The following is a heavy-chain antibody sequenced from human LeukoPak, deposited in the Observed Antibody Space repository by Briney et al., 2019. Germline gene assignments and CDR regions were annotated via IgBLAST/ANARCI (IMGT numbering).Heavy chain of an antibody. D-gene: IGHD2-2*01. CDR3: ANVPRSTVSY. V-gene: IGHV3-7*01. Sequence: GGSLRLSCAASEVSFSTDWMHWVRQTPGKGLEWVAELNEDGSVKYYVDSVKGRFTISRDNAKSLLFLQMYNLRTEDTGVYFCANVPRSTVSYWGRGTLVIVSS. CDR2: LNEDGSVK. CDR1: EVSFSTDW. J-gene: IGHJ4*02.